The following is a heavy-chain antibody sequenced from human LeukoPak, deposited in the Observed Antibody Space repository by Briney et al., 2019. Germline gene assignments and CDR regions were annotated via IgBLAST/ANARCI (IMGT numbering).Heavy chain of an antibody. CDR1: GFIFSNYC. CDR2: ICSDGSKT. D-gene: IGHD3-9*01. CDR3: TKDFDAGTGC. Sequence: PGGSLRLSCAASGFIFSNYCMHWVRQAPGKGLVWVSRICSDGSKTDYADSVKGRFTISRDNAKNTLSLQMNSLRAEDTAVYYCTKDFDAGTGCWGQGTLVSVSS. V-gene: IGHV3-74*01. J-gene: IGHJ4*02.